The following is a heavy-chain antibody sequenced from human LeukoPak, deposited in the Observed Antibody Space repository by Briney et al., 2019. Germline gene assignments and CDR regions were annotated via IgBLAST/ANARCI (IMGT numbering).Heavy chain of an antibody. D-gene: IGHD1-26*01. CDR3: ARDHRIVGAGGYFDY. V-gene: IGHV1-69*05. CDR2: IIPIFGTA. J-gene: IGHJ4*02. CDR1: GGTFSSYA. Sequence: SVKVSCKASGGTFSSYAISWVRQAPGQGLEWMGGIIPIFGTANYAQKFQGRVTITTDESTSTAYMELSSLRSEDTAVYYCARDHRIVGAGGYFDYWGQGTLVTVSS.